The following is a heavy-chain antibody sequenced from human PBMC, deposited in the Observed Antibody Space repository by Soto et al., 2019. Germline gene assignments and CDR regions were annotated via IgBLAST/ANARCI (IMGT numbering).Heavy chain of an antibody. CDR2: IKSKTDGGTT. CDR3: TTWAVTTLDYYYYGMDV. D-gene: IGHD4-17*01. Sequence: GGSLRLSCAASGFTFSNAWMNWVRQAPGKGLEWVGRIKSKTDGGTTDYAAPVKGRFTISRDDSKNTLYLQMNSLKTEDTAVYYCTTWAVTTLDYYYYGMDVWGQGTTVTVSS. V-gene: IGHV3-15*07. CDR1: GFTFSNAW. J-gene: IGHJ6*02.